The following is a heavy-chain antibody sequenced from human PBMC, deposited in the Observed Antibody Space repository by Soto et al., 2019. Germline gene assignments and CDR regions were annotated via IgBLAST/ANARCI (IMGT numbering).Heavy chain of an antibody. V-gene: IGHV3-30*18. CDR2: ITFDGNKK. CDR3: AKDGASYTSGYFWGADY. J-gene: IGHJ4*02. D-gene: IGHD6-19*01. CDR1: GLTLSSYG. Sequence: QVQLVEFGGGEVQPGRSLRLSCVASGLTLSSYGMHWVRQAPGKGLEWVAVITFDGNKKYYADSVKGRFTISRDNAKNTLYLQMNSLRTEDTGLYYCAKDGASYTSGYFWGADYWGQGTLVSVSS.